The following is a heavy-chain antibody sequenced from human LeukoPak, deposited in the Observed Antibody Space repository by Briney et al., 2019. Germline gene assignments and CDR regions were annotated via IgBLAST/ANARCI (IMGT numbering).Heavy chain of an antibody. D-gene: IGHD2-8*01. J-gene: IGHJ4*02. Sequence: GGSLRLSCAASGFTFSSYSMNWVRQAPGKGLEWVSSISSSSSYIYYADSVKGRFTISRDNAKNSLYLQMNGLRAEDTAVYYCARDPNPNSVGYFDYWGQGTLVTVSS. CDR3: ARDPNPNSVGYFDY. CDR1: GFTFSSYS. CDR2: ISSSSSYI. V-gene: IGHV3-21*01.